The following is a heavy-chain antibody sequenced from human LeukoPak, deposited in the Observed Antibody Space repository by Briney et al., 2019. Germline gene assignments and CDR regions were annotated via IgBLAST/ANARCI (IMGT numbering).Heavy chain of an antibody. CDR3: ARHGMIVVVIPFDY. D-gene: IGHD3-22*01. Sequence: PSETLSLTCAVSGYSISSGYYWGWIRQPPGKGLEWIGRIYHSGSTYYNPSLKSRVTISVDTSKNQFSLKLSSVTAADTAVYYCARHGMIVVVIPFDYWGQGTLVTVSS. V-gene: IGHV4-38-2*01. CDR2: IYHSGST. CDR1: GYSISSGYY. J-gene: IGHJ4*02.